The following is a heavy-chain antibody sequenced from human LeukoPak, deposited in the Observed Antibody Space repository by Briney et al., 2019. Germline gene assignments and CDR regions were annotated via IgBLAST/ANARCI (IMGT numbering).Heavy chain of an antibody. CDR2: IHYSGAN. CDR1: GGSISYDY. V-gene: IGHV4-59*08. Sequence: PSETLSLTCTVSGGSISYDYWTWIRQSPGKRLEWSGYIHYSGANNYSPSLKSRVTISVDTSKNQFSLKLSSVTAADTALYYCATLRGASTAVFDSWGQGTLVTVSS. CDR3: ATLRGASTAVFDS. J-gene: IGHJ4*02. D-gene: IGHD2-21*02.